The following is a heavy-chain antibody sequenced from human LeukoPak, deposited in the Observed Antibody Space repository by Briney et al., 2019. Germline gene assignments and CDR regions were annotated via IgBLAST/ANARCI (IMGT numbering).Heavy chain of an antibody. CDR2: IRQDGNEK. Sequence: PGGSLRLSCAASQFTFRSHWMSWVRQAPGKGLEWLANIRQDGNEKNYVDSVKGRFTISRDNAKNSLYLQLNNLRAVDTAIYYCARDKIVGATYLDYWGQGALVTVSS. CDR1: QFTFRSHW. CDR3: ARDKIVGATYLDY. D-gene: IGHD1-26*01. V-gene: IGHV3-7*03. J-gene: IGHJ4*02.